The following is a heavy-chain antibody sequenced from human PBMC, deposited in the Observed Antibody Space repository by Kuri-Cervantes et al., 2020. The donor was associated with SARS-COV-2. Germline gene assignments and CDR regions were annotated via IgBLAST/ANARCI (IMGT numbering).Heavy chain of an antibody. D-gene: IGHD5-18*01. CDR2: IKQDGSEK. CDR1: GFTFSSYW. Sequence: GESLKISCAASGFTFSSYWMSWVRQAPGKGLEWVANIKQDGSEKYYVDSVKGRFTISRDNAKNSPYLQMNSLRAEDTAVYYCARGQTAMAGYYYYGMDVWGQGTTVTVSS. J-gene: IGHJ6*02. V-gene: IGHV3-7*01. CDR3: ARGQTAMAGYYYYGMDV.